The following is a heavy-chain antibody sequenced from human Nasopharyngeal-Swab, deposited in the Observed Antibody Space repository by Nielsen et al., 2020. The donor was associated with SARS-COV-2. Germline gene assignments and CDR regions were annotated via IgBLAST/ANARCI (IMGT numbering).Heavy chain of an antibody. CDR2: IYPADSET. CDR3: ARVDSSGSTSNWFDP. J-gene: IGHJ5*02. CDR1: GYSLTNYW. D-gene: IGHD3-10*01. Sequence: GESLKISCQASGYSLTNYWIGWVRQKPDKGLEWMAIIYPADSETRYNPSFQGQVTISADNLISTTYLQWNSLAASDTAMYYCARVDSSGSTSNWFDPWGQGTLVTVSS. V-gene: IGHV5-51*04.